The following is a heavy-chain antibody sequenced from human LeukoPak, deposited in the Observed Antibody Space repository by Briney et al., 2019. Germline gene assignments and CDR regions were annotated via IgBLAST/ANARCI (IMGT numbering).Heavy chain of an antibody. V-gene: IGHV4-34*01. CDR1: GGSFSGYY. J-gene: IGHJ4*02. Sequence: SETLSLTCAVYGGSFSGYYWSWIRQPPGKGLEWIGEINHSGSTNYNPSLKSRVTISVDTSKNQFSLKLSSVAAADTAVYYCARDGGWYGNDYWGQGTLVTVSS. CDR2: INHSGST. D-gene: IGHD6-19*01. CDR3: ARDGGWYGNDY.